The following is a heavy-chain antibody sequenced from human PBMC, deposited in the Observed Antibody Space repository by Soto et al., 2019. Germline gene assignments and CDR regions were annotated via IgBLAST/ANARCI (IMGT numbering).Heavy chain of an antibody. CDR2: INDRGST. V-gene: IGHV4-34*01. CDR1: GGSFSGYS. J-gene: IGHJ5*02. Sequence: SETLSLTCAIYGGSFSGYSWSWIRQPPGKGLEWIGEINDRGSTNYNPSLKSRVTISVDTSKNQFSLKVNSVTAADTAVYYCARGPLGSMIRGLWFDPWGQGILVTVSS. CDR3: ARGPLGSMIRGLWFDP. D-gene: IGHD3-10*01.